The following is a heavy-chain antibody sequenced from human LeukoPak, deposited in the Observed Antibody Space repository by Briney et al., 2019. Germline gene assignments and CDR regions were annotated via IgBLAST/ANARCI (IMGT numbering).Heavy chain of an antibody. CDR2: INSEGSST. D-gene: IGHD3-16*02. V-gene: IGHV3-74*01. Sequence: GASLRLSCAASGFTFSSYWMHWVRQAPGKGLVWVSRINSEGSSTSYADSVKGRVTISRDNAKNTLYLQMNSLRAEDTAVYYCARVPHVDVIFDYWGQGTLVTVSS. J-gene: IGHJ4*02. CDR1: GFTFSSYW. CDR3: ARVPHVDVIFDY.